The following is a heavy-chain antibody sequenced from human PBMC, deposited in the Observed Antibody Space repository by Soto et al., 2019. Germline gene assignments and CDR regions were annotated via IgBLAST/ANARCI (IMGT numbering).Heavy chain of an antibody. CDR1: GGSISSGGYY. D-gene: IGHD6-13*01. Sequence: PSDTLSLTCTVSGGSISSGGYYWSWIRQHPGKGLEWIGYIYYSGSTYYNPSLKSRVTISVDTSKNQFSLKLSSVTAADTAVYYCARGPSYSSSLGWFDPWGQGTLVTVSS. CDR2: IYYSGST. V-gene: IGHV4-31*03. J-gene: IGHJ5*02. CDR3: ARGPSYSSSLGWFDP.